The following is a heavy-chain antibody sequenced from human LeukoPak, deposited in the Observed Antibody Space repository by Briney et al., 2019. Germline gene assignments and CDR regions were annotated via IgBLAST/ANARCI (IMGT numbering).Heavy chain of an antibody. D-gene: IGHD3-22*01. J-gene: IGHJ4*02. CDR2: ISYDGSNK. CDR1: GFTFSSYA. CDR3: AKDGRITMTPLDY. Sequence: GGSLRLSCAASGFTFSSYAMHWVRQAPGKGLEWVAVISYDGSNKYYADSVKGRFTISRDNSKNTLYLQMNSLRAEDTAVYYCAKDGRITMTPLDYWGQGTLVTVSS. V-gene: IGHV3-30*18.